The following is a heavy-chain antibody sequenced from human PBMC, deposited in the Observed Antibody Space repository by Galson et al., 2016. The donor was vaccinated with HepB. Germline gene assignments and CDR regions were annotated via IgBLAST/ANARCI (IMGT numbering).Heavy chain of an antibody. CDR2: IGYDGTEK. Sequence: SLRLSCAASGFTFSTYAMHWVRQAPGKGLEWVALIGYDGTEKYYADSVKGRFTISRDNSKNTVFLQMNSLRSDNTAVYYCARDGTPTTGTYGYYYGIDVWGQGTAVTVSS. CDR1: GFTFSTYA. CDR3: ARDGTPTTGTYGYYYGIDV. J-gene: IGHJ6*02. V-gene: IGHV3-30*04. D-gene: IGHD1-1*01.